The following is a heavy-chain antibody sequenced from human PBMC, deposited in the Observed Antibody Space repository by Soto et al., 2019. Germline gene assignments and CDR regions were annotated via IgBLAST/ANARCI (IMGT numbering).Heavy chain of an antibody. V-gene: IGHV1-8*01. CDR3: ARGSSYYDFWSGPKPDV. J-gene: IGHJ6*04. Sequence: ASVKVSCKASGYTFTSCAIQWVRQATGQRLEWMGWMNPNSGNTGYAQKFQGRVTMTRNTSISTAYMELSSLRSEDTAVYYCARGSSYYDFWSGPKPDVWGKGTTVTVSS. D-gene: IGHD3-3*01. CDR1: GYTFTSCA. CDR2: MNPNSGNT.